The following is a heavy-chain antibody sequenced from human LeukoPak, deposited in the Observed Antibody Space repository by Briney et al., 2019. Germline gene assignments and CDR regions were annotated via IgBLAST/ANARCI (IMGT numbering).Heavy chain of an antibody. D-gene: IGHD7-27*01. CDR2: ITPIPGIA. Sequence: GASVKISCKASGDTFSSYALSWVRQAPGQGLEWMGRITPIPGIANYAQKIQGRVTITPDKYTSTAYMEMRSMGTWGTAVCEGARDLGGMDVWGQGTTVTVSS. CDR3: ARDLGGMDV. J-gene: IGHJ6*02. CDR1: GDTFSSYA. V-gene: IGHV1-69*04.